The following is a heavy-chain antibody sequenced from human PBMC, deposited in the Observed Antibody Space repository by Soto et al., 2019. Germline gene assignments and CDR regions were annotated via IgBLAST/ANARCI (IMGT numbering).Heavy chain of an antibody. Sequence: QVQLVQSGAEVKKPGSSVKVSCKASGGTFSSYTISWVRQAPGQGLEWMGRIIPILGIANYAQKFQGRVTIXXDXSXXTAYMELSSLRSEDTAVYYCARESIAAAGTGWFDPWGQGTLVTVSS. CDR1: GGTFSSYT. V-gene: IGHV1-69*08. CDR2: IIPILGIA. J-gene: IGHJ5*02. D-gene: IGHD6-13*01. CDR3: ARESIAAAGTGWFDP.